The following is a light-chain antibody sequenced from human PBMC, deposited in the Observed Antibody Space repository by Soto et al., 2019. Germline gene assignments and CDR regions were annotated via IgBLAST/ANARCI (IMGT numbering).Light chain of an antibody. Sequence: MVLTHSPGTLAFFPGERATLSCRASQGFTSSYLPGYQQKPGQAPSLLIYGASTRATGIPDRFSGSGSETDFTLTISRLETEDFAVYYCQQYGSSPRTFGQGTKVEIK. CDR3: QQYGSSPRT. J-gene: IGKJ1*01. V-gene: IGKV3-20*01. CDR2: GAS. CDR1: QGFTSSY.